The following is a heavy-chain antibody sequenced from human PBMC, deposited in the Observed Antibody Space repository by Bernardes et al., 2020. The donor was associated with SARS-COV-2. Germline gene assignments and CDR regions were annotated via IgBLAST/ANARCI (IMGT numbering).Heavy chain of an antibody. Sequence: ASVKVSCKASGYSFTGYFLHWIRQAPGQGPEWLVWIFPNSGGTKYARRFQGMVTMTRDTSNNTTFMELRSLTSDDTAVYFCARDSELITMKTPYPNYYGIDVWGKGTAVTVSS. V-gene: IGHV1-2*02. J-gene: IGHJ6*04. CDR3: ARDSELITMKTPYPNYYGIDV. D-gene: IGHD3-22*01. CDR2: IFPNSGGT. CDR1: GYSFTGYF.